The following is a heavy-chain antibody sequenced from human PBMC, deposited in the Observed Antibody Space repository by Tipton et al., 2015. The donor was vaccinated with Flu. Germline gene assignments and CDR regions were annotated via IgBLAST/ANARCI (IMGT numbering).Heavy chain of an antibody. CDR3: ARGDYPAGWFVP. V-gene: IGHV4-31*03. CDR2: IDHSGST. Sequence: LRLSCTVSGDSSSRGVYYWSWIRQHPGKGLEWIGYIDHSGSTYYNPSLKSRVTMSLDTSASQFTLRLSSVTVADTAVYYCARGDYPAGWFVPWGRGTLVTVSS. D-gene: IGHD4/OR15-4a*01. J-gene: IGHJ5*02. CDR1: GDSSSRGVYY.